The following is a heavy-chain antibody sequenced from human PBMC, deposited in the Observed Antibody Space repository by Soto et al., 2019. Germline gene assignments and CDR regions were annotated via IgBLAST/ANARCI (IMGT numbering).Heavy chain of an antibody. Sequence: KASETLSLTCTVSGGSTSSSDYHWSWTRQSPAKGLEWIGYIHNSGTSFYNPSLRGRVTVTLDTSRSQFSLTLASVTAADTAVYYCVREERIAAPQLDYWGQGIPVTVSS. D-gene: IGHD6-6*01. J-gene: IGHJ4*02. CDR3: VREERIAAPQLDY. CDR2: IHNSGTS. V-gene: IGHV4-30-4*01. CDR1: GGSTSSSDYH.